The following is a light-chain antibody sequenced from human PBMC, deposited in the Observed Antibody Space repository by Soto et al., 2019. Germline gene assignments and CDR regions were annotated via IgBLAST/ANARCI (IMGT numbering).Light chain of an antibody. CDR1: TSTIGSNF. CDR3: AAWDDTLNGWV. J-gene: IGLJ3*02. CDR2: SNN. Sequence: QSVLTQPPSASGTPGQGVTISCSGSTSTIGSNFVIWYQQLPGTAPKLLIYSNNKRPSGVPDRFSGSKSGTSASLAISGLQSEDEVDYYCAAWDDTLNGWVFGGGTKLTVL. V-gene: IGLV1-44*01.